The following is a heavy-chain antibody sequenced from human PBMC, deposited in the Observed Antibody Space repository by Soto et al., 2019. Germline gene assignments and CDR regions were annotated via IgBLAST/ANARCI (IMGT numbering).Heavy chain of an antibody. D-gene: IGHD2-2*01. CDR1: GFTVSSNY. V-gene: IGHV3-66*01. Sequence: HPGGSLRLSCAASGFTVSSNYMSWVRQAPGKGLEWVSVIYSGGSTYYADSVKGRFTISRDNSKNTLYLQMNSLRAEDTAVYYCAREWGPRYCSSTSCPLDAFDIWGQGTMVTVSS. J-gene: IGHJ3*02. CDR2: IYSGGST. CDR3: AREWGPRYCSSTSCPLDAFDI.